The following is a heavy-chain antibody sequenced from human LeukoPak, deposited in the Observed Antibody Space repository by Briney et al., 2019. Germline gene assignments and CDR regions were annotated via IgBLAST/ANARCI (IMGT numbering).Heavy chain of an antibody. CDR1: GYTFSSYG. D-gene: IGHD3-10*01. Sequence: ASVKVSCKASGYTFSSYGISWVRQAPGQGLEWMGWISAYNGNTNYAQKLQGRVTMTTDTSTSTAYMELRSLRSDDTAVYYYARLGELLWFGELLLEHAFDIWGQGTMVTVSS. V-gene: IGHV1-18*01. CDR3: ARLGELLWFGELLLEHAFDI. J-gene: IGHJ3*02. CDR2: ISAYNGNT.